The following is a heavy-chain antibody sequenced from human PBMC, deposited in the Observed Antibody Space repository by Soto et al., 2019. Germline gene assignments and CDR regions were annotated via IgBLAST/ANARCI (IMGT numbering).Heavy chain of an antibody. J-gene: IGHJ6*03. D-gene: IGHD6-6*01. V-gene: IGHV3-64*01. CDR2: ISSNGVGT. CDR3: ARRARPDFYYMDV. CDR1: GFTLNGYA. Sequence: PGGSLRLSCAASGFTLNGYAMDWGRQAPGKGLEYVSGISSNGVGTYYANSVQGRFTISRDNSKNTVYLQIGSLRPEDMAVYYCARRARPDFYYMDVWGKGTTVTVSS.